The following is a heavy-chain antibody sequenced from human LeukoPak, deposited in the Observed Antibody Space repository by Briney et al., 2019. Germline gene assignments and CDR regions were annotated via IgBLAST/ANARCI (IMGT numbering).Heavy chain of an antibody. V-gene: IGHV1-18*04. CDR3: ARERYSGYDDAFDI. D-gene: IGHD5-12*01. CDR1: GYTFTGYY. CDR2: ISAYNGNT. Sequence: ASVKVSCKASGYTFTGYYMHWVRQAPGQGLEWMRWISAYNGNTNYAQKLQGRVTMTTDTSTSTAYMELRSLRSDDTAVYYCARERYSGYDDAFDIWGQGTMVTVSS. J-gene: IGHJ3*02.